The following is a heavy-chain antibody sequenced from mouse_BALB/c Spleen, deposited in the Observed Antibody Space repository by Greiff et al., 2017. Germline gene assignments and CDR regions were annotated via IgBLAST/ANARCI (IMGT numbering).Heavy chain of an antibody. CDR2: IDPANGNT. CDR3: APYYDDDVYYAMDY. J-gene: IGHJ4*01. Sequence: VQLQQSGAELVKPGASVKLSCTASGFNIKDTYMHWVKQRPEQGLEWIGRIDPANGNTKYDPKFQGKATITADTSSNTAYLQLSSLTSEDTAVYYCAPYYDDDVYYAMDYWGQGTSVTVSS. CDR1: GFNIKDTY. V-gene: IGHV14-3*02. D-gene: IGHD2-4*01.